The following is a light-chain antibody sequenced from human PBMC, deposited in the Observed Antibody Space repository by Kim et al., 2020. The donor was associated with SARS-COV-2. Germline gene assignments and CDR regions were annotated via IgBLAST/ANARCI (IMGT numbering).Light chain of an antibody. CDR3: QTWGPGIRV. J-gene: IGLJ3*02. Sequence: ASVKLPCALSSGRSSYAIAWHRQQPGKGPRYLIKVNSDGSHTKGDGIPDRFSGSTSGAERYLTISSLQSEDEADYYCQTWGPGIRVFGGGTQLTVL. V-gene: IGLV4-69*01. CDR2: VNSDGSH. CDR1: SGRSSYA.